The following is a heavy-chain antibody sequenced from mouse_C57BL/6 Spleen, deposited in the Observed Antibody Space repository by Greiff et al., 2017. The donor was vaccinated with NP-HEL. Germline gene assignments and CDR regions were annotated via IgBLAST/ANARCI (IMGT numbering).Heavy chain of an antibody. V-gene: IGHV5-17*01. D-gene: IGHD2-4*01. J-gene: IGHJ2*01. Sequence: DVMLVESGGGLVKPGGSLKLSCAASGFTFSDYGMHWVRQAPEKGLEWVAYISSGSSTIYYADTVKGRFTISRDNAKNTLFLQMTSLGSEDTARYYCARSPLDYGFDYWGQGTTLTVSS. CDR1: GFTFSDYG. CDR3: ARSPLDYGFDY. CDR2: ISSGSSTI.